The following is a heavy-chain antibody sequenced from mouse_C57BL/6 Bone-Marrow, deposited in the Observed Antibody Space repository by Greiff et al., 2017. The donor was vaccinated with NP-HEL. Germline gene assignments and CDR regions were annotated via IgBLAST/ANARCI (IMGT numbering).Heavy chain of an antibody. Sequence: QVQLQQPGAELVKPGASVKLSCKASGYTFTSYWMHWVKQRPGQGLEWIGMIHPNSGSTNYNAKFKSKATLTVDKSSSTAYMQLSSLTSEDSAVYYCARSGSHFDYWGQGTTLTVSS. CDR3: ARSGSHFDY. CDR1: GYTFTSYW. J-gene: IGHJ2*01. V-gene: IGHV1-64*01. D-gene: IGHD1-1*01. CDR2: IHPNSGST.